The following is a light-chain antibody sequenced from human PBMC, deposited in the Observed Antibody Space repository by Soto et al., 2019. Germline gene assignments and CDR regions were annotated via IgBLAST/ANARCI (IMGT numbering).Light chain of an antibody. CDR1: INDVGGYNY. V-gene: IGLV2-8*01. Sequence: QSALTQPPSASGSPGQSVTISCAGTINDVGGYNYVSWYQQHPGTVPQLMIYQVTKRPSGVPDRFSASKSDTTASLTISGLQAEDEGDYYCMSYAGGNRFVFGTGTKVTVL. J-gene: IGLJ1*01. CDR2: QVT. CDR3: MSYAGGNRFV.